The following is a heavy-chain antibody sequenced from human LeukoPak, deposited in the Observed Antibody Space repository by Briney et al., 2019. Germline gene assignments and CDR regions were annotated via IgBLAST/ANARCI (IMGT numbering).Heavy chain of an antibody. Sequence: ASVKVSCKASGYTFTSYGISWVRQAPGQGLEWMGWISAYNGNTNYAQKLQGRVTMTRDTSISTAYMELSRLRSDDTAVYYCARGGSGSYFSWLDPWGQGTLVTVSS. V-gene: IGHV1-18*01. J-gene: IGHJ5*02. CDR1: GYTFTSYG. CDR2: ISAYNGNT. CDR3: ARGGSGSYFSWLDP. D-gene: IGHD3-10*01.